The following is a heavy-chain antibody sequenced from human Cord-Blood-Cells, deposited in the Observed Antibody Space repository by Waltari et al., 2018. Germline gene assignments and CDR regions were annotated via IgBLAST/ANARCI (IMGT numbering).Heavy chain of an antibody. CDR1: GYTFTAYY. CDR3: AVIVADYAFDI. V-gene: IGHV1-2*04. D-gene: IGHD5-12*01. Sequence: QVQLVQSGAEVKKPGASVKVSCTASGYTFTAYYLHWVRQAPGEGLAWMGWINPNSGGTNYAQKFQGWVTMTRDTSISTAYMELSRLRSDDTAVYYCAVIVADYAFDIWGQGTMVTVSS. J-gene: IGHJ3*02. CDR2: INPNSGGT.